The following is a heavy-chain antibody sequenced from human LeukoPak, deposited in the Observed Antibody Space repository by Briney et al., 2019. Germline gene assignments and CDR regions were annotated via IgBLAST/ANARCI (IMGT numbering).Heavy chain of an antibody. CDR1: GFSVSNNY. J-gene: IGHJ4*02. D-gene: IGHD3-3*01. V-gene: IGHV3-30-3*02. Sequence: GGSLRPSCAASGFSVSNNYMTWVRQAPGKGLEWVAVISYDGSNKYYADSVKGRFTISRDNSKNTLYLQMNSLRAEDTAVYYCAKTGPLDNFWSGYDYWGQGTLVTVSS. CDR2: ISYDGSNK. CDR3: AKTGPLDNFWSGYDY.